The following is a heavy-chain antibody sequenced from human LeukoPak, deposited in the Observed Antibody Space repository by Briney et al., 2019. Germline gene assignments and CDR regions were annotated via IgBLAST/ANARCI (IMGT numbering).Heavy chain of an antibody. J-gene: IGHJ3*02. CDR3: AKDLYGSGSPPAAFDI. V-gene: IGHV3-9*01. CDR2: ISWNSGRI. D-gene: IGHD3-10*01. CDR1: GFNIDDYA. Sequence: GGSLRLSCVASGFNIDDYAMHWVRQAPGKGLEWVSGISWNSGRIGYADSVKGRFTISRDNAKNSLYLQMNSLRVEDTALYYCAKDLYGSGSPPAAFDIWGQGTVVTVSS.